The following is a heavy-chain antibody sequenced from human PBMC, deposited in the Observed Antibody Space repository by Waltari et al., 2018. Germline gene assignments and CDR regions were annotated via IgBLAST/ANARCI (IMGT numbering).Heavy chain of an antibody. V-gene: IGHV4-59*11. D-gene: IGHD2-2*01. Sequence: QVQLQESGPGLVKPSETLSLTCTVSGGSISSHYWSWIRQAPGKGLEWIGYIYYSGSTNYTPSPTRRVTISVDTSKNQFSLQLSSVNAAHTAVYYCARVKPAVPWVLEYWGQGTLVPVSS. CDR1: GGSISSHY. CDR3: ARVKPAVPWVLEY. J-gene: IGHJ4*02. CDR2: IYYSGST.